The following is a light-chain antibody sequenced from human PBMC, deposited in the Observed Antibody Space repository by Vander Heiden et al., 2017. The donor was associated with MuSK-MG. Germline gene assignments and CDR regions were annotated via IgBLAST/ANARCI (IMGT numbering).Light chain of an antibody. Sequence: QSVLTQTPSVSGAPGQRVPISCTGSSSNIGAGYDVHWYQQLPGTAPKLLIYGNSKRPSGVPDRFSGSKSGTSASLAITGLQAEDEADYYCQSYDSSLSGSVFGGGTKLTVL. J-gene: IGLJ2*01. CDR2: GNS. CDR1: SSNIGAGYD. CDR3: QSYDSSLSGSV. V-gene: IGLV1-40*01.